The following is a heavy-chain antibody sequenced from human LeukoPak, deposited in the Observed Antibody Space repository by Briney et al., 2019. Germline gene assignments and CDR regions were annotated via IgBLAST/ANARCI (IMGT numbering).Heavy chain of an antibody. CDR1: GDSISSGDYY. CDR3: ARDQGISGARRGNNWFDP. D-gene: IGHD3-10*01. V-gene: IGHV4-61*02. Sequence: SQTLSLTCTVSGDSISSGDYYWSWIRQPAGKGLEWIGRISSSGSTNYNPSLKSRVTISVDTSKNQFSLKLSSVTAADTAVYYCARDQGISGARRGNNWFDPWGQGTLVTVSS. CDR2: ISSSGST. J-gene: IGHJ5*02.